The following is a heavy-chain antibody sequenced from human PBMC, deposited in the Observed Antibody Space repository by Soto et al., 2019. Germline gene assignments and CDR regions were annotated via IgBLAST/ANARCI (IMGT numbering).Heavy chain of an antibody. CDR3: ARVPTGKYGVWNY. CDR1: GFTFSSYW. Sequence: EEQLVESGGGLVQPGGYLRLSCAASGFTFSSYWVHWVRQAPGKGLVWVSRISPGGSITTYADSVKGRFTISRDNAQNTLYLQMSSLRGDDTAVYYCARVPTGKYGVWNYWGQGTLVTVSS. V-gene: IGHV3-74*01. J-gene: IGHJ4*02. CDR2: ISPGGSIT. D-gene: IGHD2-8*01.